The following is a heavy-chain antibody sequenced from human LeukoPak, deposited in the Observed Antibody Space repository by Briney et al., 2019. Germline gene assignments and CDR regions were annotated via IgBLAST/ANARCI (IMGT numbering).Heavy chain of an antibody. CDR2: ISWNSGSI. Sequence: GGSLRLSCAASGFTFDDYATHWVRQAPGKGLEWVSGISWNSGSIGYADSVKGRFTISRDNAKNSLYLQMNSLRAEDTALYYCAREQDFWSGESYYYYYGIDVWGQVTTVTVSS. D-gene: IGHD3-3*01. CDR3: AREQDFWSGESYYYYYGIDV. V-gene: IGHV3-9*01. CDR1: GFTFDDYA. J-gene: IGHJ6*02.